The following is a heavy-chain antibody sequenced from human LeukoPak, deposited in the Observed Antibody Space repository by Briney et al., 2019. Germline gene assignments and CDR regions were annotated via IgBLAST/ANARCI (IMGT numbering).Heavy chain of an antibody. CDR1: GFTFSSYW. J-gene: IGHJ4*02. V-gene: IGHV3-7*01. CDR2: IKQDGSEK. CDR3: AKIGGGSSIYYFDY. Sequence: GGSLRLSCAASGFTFSSYWMSWVRQAPGKGLEWVANIKQDGSEKYYVDSVKGRFTISRDNAKNSLYLQMNSLRAEDTAVYYCAKIGGGSSIYYFDYWGQGTQVTVSS. D-gene: IGHD6-13*01.